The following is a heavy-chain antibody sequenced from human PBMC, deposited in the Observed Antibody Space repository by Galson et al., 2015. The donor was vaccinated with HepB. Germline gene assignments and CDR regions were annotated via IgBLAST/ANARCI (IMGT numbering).Heavy chain of an antibody. CDR1: GFTFSNYW. CDR3: ARDEGVVPADDH. V-gene: IGHV3-7*01. D-gene: IGHD2-2*01. Sequence: SLRLSCAASGFTFSNYWVSWVRQAPGKGLEWVANIKKDGGEKNYVDSVKGRFSISRDNAQNSLYLQMNSLRVEDTAVYYCARDEGVVPADDHWGQGILVTVSS. J-gene: IGHJ5*02. CDR2: IKKDGGEK.